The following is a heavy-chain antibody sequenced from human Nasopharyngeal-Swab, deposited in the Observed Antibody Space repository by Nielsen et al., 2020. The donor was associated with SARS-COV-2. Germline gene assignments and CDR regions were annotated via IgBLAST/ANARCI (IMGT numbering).Heavy chain of an antibody. CDR1: GFTVSSNY. Sequence: GESLKISCAASGFTVSSNYMSWVRQAPGKGLEWVSVIYSGGSTYYADSVKGRFTISRDNSKDTLYLQMNSLRAEDTAVYYCARGCYDSIRWGQGTLVTVSS. D-gene: IGHD3-22*01. CDR3: ARGCYDSIR. CDR2: IYSGGST. V-gene: IGHV3-66*01. J-gene: IGHJ4*02.